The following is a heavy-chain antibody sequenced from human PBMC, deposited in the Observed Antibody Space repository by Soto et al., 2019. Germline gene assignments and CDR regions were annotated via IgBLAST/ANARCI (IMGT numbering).Heavy chain of an antibody. D-gene: IGHD3-22*01. CDR1: GGNISDHY. CDR3: ARGSVDTVDIRGFFEY. Sequence: THSLPSAVYGGNISDHYWRCIRQQTGKGLEWIGEINHSGGGSCNPSLKSRVTIPMDTSKSQFSLKLTSVTAADRAVYYCARGSVDTVDIRGFFEYCGQGTLVTVSS. J-gene: IGHJ4*02. CDR2: INHSGGG. V-gene: IGHV4-34*01.